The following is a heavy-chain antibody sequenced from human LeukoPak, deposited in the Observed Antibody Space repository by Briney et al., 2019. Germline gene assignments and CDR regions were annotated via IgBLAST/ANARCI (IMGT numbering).Heavy chain of an antibody. D-gene: IGHD3-22*01. Sequence: ASVKVSCKVSGYTLTELSMHWVRQAPGKGLEWMGGFDPEDGETIYAQKFQGRVTMTEDTSTDTAYMELSSLRSEDTAVYYCATYPTHYYDSSGYSVWFDPWGQGTLVTVSS. CDR2: FDPEDGET. CDR3: ATYPTHYYDSSGYSVWFDP. CDR1: GYTLTELS. V-gene: IGHV1-24*01. J-gene: IGHJ5*02.